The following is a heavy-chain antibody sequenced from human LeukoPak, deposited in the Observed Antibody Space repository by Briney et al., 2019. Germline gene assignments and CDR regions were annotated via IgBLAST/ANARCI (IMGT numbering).Heavy chain of an antibody. CDR1: GYTFTGYY. V-gene: IGHV1-8*03. J-gene: IGHJ6*03. CDR3: ARVRSYGFYYYMDV. D-gene: IGHD5-18*01. Sequence: GASVKVSCKASGYTFTGYYMHWVRQAPGQGLEWMGWMNPNSGNTGYAQKFQGRVTITRNTSISTAYMELSSLRSEDTAVYYCARVRSYGFYYYMDVWGKGTTVTVSS. CDR2: MNPNSGNT.